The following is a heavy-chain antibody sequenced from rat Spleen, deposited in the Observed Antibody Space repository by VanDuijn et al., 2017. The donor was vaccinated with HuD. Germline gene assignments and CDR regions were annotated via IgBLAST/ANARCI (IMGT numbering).Heavy chain of an antibody. V-gene: IGHV5-22*01. CDR1: GFTFSDYY. CDR2: ISYEGSST. CDR3: ARQKFITMMVVITPDWYFDF. D-gene: IGHD1-12*02. J-gene: IGHJ1*01. Sequence: EVQLVESGGGLVQPGRSLKLSCAASGFTFSDYYMAWVRQAPKKGLEWVASISYEGSSTYYGDSVKGRFTISRDNAKSTLYLQMNSLRSEDTATYYCARQKFITMMVVITPDWYFDFWGPGTMVTVSS.